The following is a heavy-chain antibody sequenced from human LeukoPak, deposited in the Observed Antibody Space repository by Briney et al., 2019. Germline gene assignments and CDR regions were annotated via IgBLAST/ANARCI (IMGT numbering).Heavy chain of an antibody. D-gene: IGHD1-26*01. CDR2: MNPKSGGT. V-gene: IGHV1-2*02. Sequence: ASVKVSCKASGYTFSDSYIHWVRQAPGQGLKWMGSMNPKSGGTKYAQKFQGRVSMTSDTYISTAYMELASLTSDDTAVYYCARAGGRSWFDPWGQGTLVTVSS. CDR1: GYTFSDSY. CDR3: ARAGGRSWFDP. J-gene: IGHJ5*02.